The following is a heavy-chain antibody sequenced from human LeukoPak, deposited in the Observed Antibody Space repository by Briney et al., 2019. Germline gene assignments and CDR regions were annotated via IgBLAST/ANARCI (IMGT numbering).Heavy chain of an antibody. J-gene: IGHJ4*02. D-gene: IGHD3-10*01. CDR1: GYTFTSFG. CDR3: ARVVPGPTNDY. V-gene: IGHV1-18*01. CDR2: ISAYNGNT. Sequence: ASVKVSCKASGYTFTSFGISWVRQAPGQGLEWMGWISAYNGNTNYAQKLQGRVTVTTDTSTSTAYRELRSLRSDDTAVYYCARVVPGPTNDYWGQGTLVTVSS.